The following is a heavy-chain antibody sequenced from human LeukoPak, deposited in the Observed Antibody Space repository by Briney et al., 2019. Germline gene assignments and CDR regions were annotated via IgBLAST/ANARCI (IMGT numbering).Heavy chain of an antibody. J-gene: IGHJ3*02. CDR1: GYAFASQD. D-gene: IGHD6-25*01. CDR3: ARELRRDDI. Sequence: ASVTISCKTTGYAFASQDINWVRQAAGQGLEWMGWMNPNSGNSGYAQKFQGRVTLTTDTSISTAYMELSGLRSEDTAVYYCARELRRDDIWGQGTMVTVSS. V-gene: IGHV1-8*02. CDR2: MNPNSGNS.